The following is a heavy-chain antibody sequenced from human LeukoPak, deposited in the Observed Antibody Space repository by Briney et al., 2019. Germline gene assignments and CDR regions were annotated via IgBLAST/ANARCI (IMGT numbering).Heavy chain of an antibody. CDR3: ARTHYYMDV. CDR2: INHSGST. J-gene: IGHJ6*03. V-gene: IGHV4-34*01. Sequence: SETLSLTCAVYGGSFSGYYWSWIRQPPGKGLEWIGEINHSGSTNYNPSLESRVTISVDTSKNQFSLKLSSVTAADTAVYYCARTHYYMDVWGKGTTVTVSS. CDR1: GGSFSGYY.